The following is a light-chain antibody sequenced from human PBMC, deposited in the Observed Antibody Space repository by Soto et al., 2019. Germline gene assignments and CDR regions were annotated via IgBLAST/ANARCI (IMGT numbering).Light chain of an antibody. CDR1: SSDVGGYNY. Sequence: QSALTQPASVSGSPGQSITISCTGTSSDVGGYNYVSWYQQHPGKAPKLMIYDINSRPSGVSDRFSGSKSGNTASLTISGLQAEDEADYYCSSYASSSIFVVFGGGTQLTVL. CDR3: SSYASSSIFVV. V-gene: IGLV2-14*01. CDR2: DIN. J-gene: IGLJ2*01.